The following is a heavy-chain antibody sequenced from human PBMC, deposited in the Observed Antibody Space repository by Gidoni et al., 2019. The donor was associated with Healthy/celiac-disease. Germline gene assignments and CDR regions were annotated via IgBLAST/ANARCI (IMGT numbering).Heavy chain of an antibody. Sequence: QLQLQESGPGLVKPSETLSLTCTVSGGSIRSSSYYWGWIRQPPGKGLEWIGSIYYSGSTYYNPSLKSRVTISVDTSKNQFSLKLSSVTAADTAVYYCARLGALYYYDSSAAPDAFDIWGQGTMVTVSS. V-gene: IGHV4-39*01. D-gene: IGHD3-22*01. J-gene: IGHJ3*02. CDR1: GGSIRSSSYY. CDR2: IYYSGST. CDR3: ARLGALYYYDSSAAPDAFDI.